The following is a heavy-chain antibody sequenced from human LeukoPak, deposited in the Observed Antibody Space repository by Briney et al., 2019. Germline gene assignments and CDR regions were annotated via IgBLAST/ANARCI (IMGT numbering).Heavy chain of an antibody. CDR3: ARGGTYYYRY. CDR2: IYYSGST. V-gene: IGHV4-61*01. CDR1: GYSISSGYY. J-gene: IGHJ4*02. Sequence: PSETLSLTCAVSGYSISSGYYWGWIRQPPGKGLEWIGYIYYSGSTNYNPSLKSRVTISVDTSKNQFSLKLSSVTAADTAVYYCARGGTYYYRYWGQGTLVTVSS. D-gene: IGHD3-10*01.